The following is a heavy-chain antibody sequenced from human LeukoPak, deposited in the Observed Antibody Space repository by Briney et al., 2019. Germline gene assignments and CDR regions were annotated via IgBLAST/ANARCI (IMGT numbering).Heavy chain of an antibody. D-gene: IGHD4-11*01. CDR2: IEYEGGNNK. CDR3: AKEGSGGLEDYTADY. V-gene: IGHV3-30*02. J-gene: IGHJ4*02. Sequence: PGGSLRLSCVASGFTFSTYGMHWVRQAPGKGLEWVAFIEYEGGNNKYYADSVKGRFTISRDNSKYTLYLQMNSLRAEDTAFYYCAKEGSGGLEDYTADYWGQGTLVTVSS. CDR1: GFTFSTYG.